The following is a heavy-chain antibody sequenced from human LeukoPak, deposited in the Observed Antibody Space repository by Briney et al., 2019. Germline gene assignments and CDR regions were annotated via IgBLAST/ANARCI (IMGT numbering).Heavy chain of an antibody. CDR3: ARGRAARNWFNP. CDR2: IYTSGST. CDR1: GGSLSSGSYY. Sequence: SQTLSLTCTVSGGSLSSGSYYWSWIRQPAGTGLEWIGRIYTSGSTNYNPSLKSRVTISVDTSKNQFSLKLSSVTAADTAVYYCARGRAARNWFNPWGQGTLVTVSS. J-gene: IGHJ5*02. V-gene: IGHV4-61*02.